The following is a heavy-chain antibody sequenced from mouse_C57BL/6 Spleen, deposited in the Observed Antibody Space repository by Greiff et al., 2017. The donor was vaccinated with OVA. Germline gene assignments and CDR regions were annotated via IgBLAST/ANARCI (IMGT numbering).Heavy chain of an antibody. CDR3: ARCPHYYGPYWYFDV. CDR1: GYTFTSYW. D-gene: IGHD1-2*01. CDR2: INPSNGGT. V-gene: IGHV1-53*01. Sequence: QVQLQQPGTELVKPGASVKLSCKASGYTFTSYWMHWVKQRPGQGLEWIGNINPSNGGTNYNEKFKSKATLTVDKSSSTAYMQLSSLTSEDSAVYYCARCPHYYGPYWYFDVWGTGTTVTVSS. J-gene: IGHJ1*03.